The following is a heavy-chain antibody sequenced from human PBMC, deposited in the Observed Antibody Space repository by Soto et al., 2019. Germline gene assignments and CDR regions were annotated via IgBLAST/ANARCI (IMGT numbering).Heavy chain of an antibody. CDR1: GGSISSGGYY. V-gene: IGHV4-31*03. D-gene: IGHD6-6*01. CDR2: IYYSGST. Sequence: SETLSLTCTVSGGSISSGGYYWSWIRQHPGKGLEWIGYIYYSGSTYYNPSLKSRVTISVDTSKNQFSLKLSSVTAADTAVYYCAAGYSSSSSSPFDYWGQGTLVTVPQ. CDR3: AAGYSSSSSSPFDY. J-gene: IGHJ4*02.